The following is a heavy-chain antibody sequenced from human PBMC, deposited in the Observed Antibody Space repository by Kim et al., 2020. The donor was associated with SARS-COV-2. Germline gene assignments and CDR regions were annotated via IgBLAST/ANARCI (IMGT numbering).Heavy chain of an antibody. J-gene: IGHJ5*02. Sequence: SVKVSCKASGGTFSSYAISWVRQAPGQGLEWMGGIIPIFGTANYAQKFQGRVTITADESTSTAYMELSSLRSEDTAVYYCARAPNAPSSGYWFDPWGQGTLVTVSS. CDR1: GGTFSSYA. V-gene: IGHV1-69*13. CDR2: IIPIFGTA. D-gene: IGHD2-8*01. CDR3: ARAPNAPSSGYWFDP.